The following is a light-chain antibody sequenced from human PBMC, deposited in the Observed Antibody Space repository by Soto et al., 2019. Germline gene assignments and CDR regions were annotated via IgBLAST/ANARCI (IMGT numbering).Light chain of an antibody. Sequence: VLTQSPVALSLSPVERASLSCRASQSVSRHLAWYQKKPGQAPRLLIYDASNRATGIPARFSGSWSGTDCTLTISSLEPEDVPVYYCQQRSNWPRTLGQGTKVDIK. CDR2: DAS. J-gene: IGKJ1*01. CDR1: QSVSRH. CDR3: QQRSNWPRT. V-gene: IGKV3-11*01.